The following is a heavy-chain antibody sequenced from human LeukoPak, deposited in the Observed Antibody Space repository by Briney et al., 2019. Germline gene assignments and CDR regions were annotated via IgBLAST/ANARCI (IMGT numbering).Heavy chain of an antibody. CDR2: ISGGGVST. CDR3: AKDLGGLYYYYYGMDV. J-gene: IGHJ6*02. V-gene: IGHV3-23*01. Sequence: PGGSLRLSCAASGFTFNSYAMSWVRQAPGKGLEWVSAISGGGVSTYYADSVKGRFTISRDNSKNTLYLQMNSLRAEDSAVYYCAKDLGGLYYYYYGMDVWGQGTTVTVSS. CDR1: GFTFNSYA. D-gene: IGHD3-16*01.